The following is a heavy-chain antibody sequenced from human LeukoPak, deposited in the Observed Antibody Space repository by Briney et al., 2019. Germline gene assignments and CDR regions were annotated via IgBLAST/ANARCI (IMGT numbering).Heavy chain of an antibody. V-gene: IGHV1-8*03. Sequence: GASVKFSCKASGYTFTSYDINWVRQATGQGLEWMGWMNPSSGKTGYAQKIQGRVTITRNTSITTAYMELSSLRAEDTAVYYCARDGSIAVSGTFGEDYYYGMDVWGQGTTVTVSS. CDR3: ARDGSIAVSGTFGEDYYYGMDV. CDR1: GYTFTSYD. J-gene: IGHJ6*02. CDR2: MNPSSGKT. D-gene: IGHD6-19*01.